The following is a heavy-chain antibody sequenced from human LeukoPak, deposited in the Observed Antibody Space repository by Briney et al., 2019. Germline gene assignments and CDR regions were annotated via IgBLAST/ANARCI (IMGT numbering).Heavy chain of an antibody. CDR3: ARATTVTTDY. Sequence: GGSLRLSCAASGITFSSYGMSWVRQAPGKGLEWVSYISSSGSTIYYADSVKGRFTISRDNAKNSLYLQMNSLRAEDTAVYYCARATTVTTDYWGQGTLVTVSS. CDR1: GITFSSYG. CDR2: ISSSGSTI. V-gene: IGHV3-48*04. J-gene: IGHJ4*02. D-gene: IGHD4-17*01.